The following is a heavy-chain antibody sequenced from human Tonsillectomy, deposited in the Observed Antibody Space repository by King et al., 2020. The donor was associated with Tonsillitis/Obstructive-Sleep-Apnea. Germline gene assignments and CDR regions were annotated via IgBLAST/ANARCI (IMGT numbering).Heavy chain of an antibody. V-gene: IGHV3-74*01. J-gene: IGHJ6*03. CDR1: GFTFSTYW. D-gene: IGHD2-15*01. CDR2: INSDGSST. Sequence: VQLVESGGGLVQPGGSLRLSCAASGFTFSTYWMHWVRQAPGKGLVWVSRINSDGSSTSYADSVKGRFTISRDNAKNTLYLQMNSLRAEDTAVYYCARDLCLGGCYYYMDVWGKGTTVTVSS. CDR3: ARDLCLGGCYYYMDV.